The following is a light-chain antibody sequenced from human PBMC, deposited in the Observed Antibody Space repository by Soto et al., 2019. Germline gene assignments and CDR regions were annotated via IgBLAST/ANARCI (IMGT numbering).Light chain of an antibody. CDR1: SSNIGSNY. J-gene: IGLJ3*02. CDR2: RNN. V-gene: IGLV1-47*01. CDR3: ATWDDSLSGPWV. Sequence: QSVLTQPPSASGTPGQRVTISCSGSSSNIGSNYVYWYQQFPGTAPNLLIYRNNQRPSGVPDRFSGSKSVTSASLAISGLRSEDEADYYCATWDDSLSGPWVFGGGTKLTVL.